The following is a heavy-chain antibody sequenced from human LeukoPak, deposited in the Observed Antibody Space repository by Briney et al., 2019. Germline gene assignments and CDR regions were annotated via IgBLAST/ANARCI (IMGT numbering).Heavy chain of an antibody. D-gene: IGHD6-13*01. Sequence: GRSLRLSCAASGFTFSSYAMHWVRQAPGNGLEWVAVISYDGSNKYYADSVKGRFTISRDNSKNTLYLQMNSLRAEDTAVYYCASLSLGIAAAGTGTRGRRFDYWGQGTLVTVSS. CDR1: GFTFSSYA. CDR3: ASLSLGIAAAGTGTRGRRFDY. J-gene: IGHJ4*02. V-gene: IGHV3-30-3*01. CDR2: ISYDGSNK.